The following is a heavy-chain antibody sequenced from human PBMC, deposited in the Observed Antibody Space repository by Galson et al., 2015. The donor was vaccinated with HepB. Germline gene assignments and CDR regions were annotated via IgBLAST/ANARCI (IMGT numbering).Heavy chain of an antibody. J-gene: IGHJ3*02. CDR2: INWNGGST. CDR3: ARVLGSGSYYDAFDI. Sequence: SLRLSCAASGFTFDDYGMSWVRQAPGKGLEWVSGINWNGGSTGYADSVKGRFTISRDNAKNSLYLQMNSLRAEDTAVYHCARVLGSGSYYDAFDIWGQGTMVTVSS. V-gene: IGHV3-20*01. D-gene: IGHD3-10*01. CDR1: GFTFDDYG.